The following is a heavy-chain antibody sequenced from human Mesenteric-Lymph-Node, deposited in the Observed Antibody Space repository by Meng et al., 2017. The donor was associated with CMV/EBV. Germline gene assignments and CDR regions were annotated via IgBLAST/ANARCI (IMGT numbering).Heavy chain of an antibody. Sequence: GGSLRLSCAASGFTFSSFEMNWVRQAPGKGLEWISYISSSGSTIYYADSVKGRFTISRDNAKKSLYLQMNSLRAEDTAVYYCARDCSGTSCLDYWGQGTLVTVSS. J-gene: IGHJ4*02. CDR1: GFTFSSFE. CDR2: ISSSGSTI. CDR3: ARDCSGTSCLDY. V-gene: IGHV3-48*03. D-gene: IGHD2-2*01.